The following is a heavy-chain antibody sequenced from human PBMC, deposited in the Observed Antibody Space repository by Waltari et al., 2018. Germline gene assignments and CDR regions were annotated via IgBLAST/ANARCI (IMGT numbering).Heavy chain of an antibody. V-gene: IGHV3-30*18. CDR1: GFTFSSYG. CDR2: ISYDGSNK. D-gene: IGHD6-13*01. CDR3: AKLPGIAAAATDY. J-gene: IGHJ4*02. Sequence: QVQLVESGGGVVQPGRSLRLSCAASGFTFSSYGMHWVRQAPGKGLEWVEVISYDGSNKYYADSVKGRFTISRDNSKNTLYLQMNSLRAEDTAVYYCAKLPGIAAAATDYWGQGTLVTVSS.